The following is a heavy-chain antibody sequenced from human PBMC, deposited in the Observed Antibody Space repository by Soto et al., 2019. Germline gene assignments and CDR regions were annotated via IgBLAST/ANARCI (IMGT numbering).Heavy chain of an antibody. J-gene: IGHJ4*02. Sequence: PGGSLRLSCAASGFSFSNSEMNWIRQAPGKGLEWVSHMTGSGSAIYYADSVKGRFTISRDNAKNSLYLHLNSLRAEDTALDYCARSGGDYRPFDSWGQGTLVTVSS. D-gene: IGHD2-21*01. CDR3: ARSGGDYRPFDS. V-gene: IGHV3-48*03. CDR2: MTGSGSAI. CDR1: GFSFSNSE.